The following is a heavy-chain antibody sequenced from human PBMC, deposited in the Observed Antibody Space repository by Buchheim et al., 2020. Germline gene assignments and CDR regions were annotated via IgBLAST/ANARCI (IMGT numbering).Heavy chain of an antibody. V-gene: IGHV3-7*01. Sequence: EVQLVESGGGLVQPGGSLRLSCTASGFTFTNYWMSWVRQAPGKGLEWVANIKQDGSEKYYVDSVKGRFTISRDNAKNPLYLQMNSLRAEDTAVYYCARSPDGFDYWGQGTL. CDR3: ARSPDGFDY. CDR2: IKQDGSEK. CDR1: GFTFTNYW. J-gene: IGHJ4*02.